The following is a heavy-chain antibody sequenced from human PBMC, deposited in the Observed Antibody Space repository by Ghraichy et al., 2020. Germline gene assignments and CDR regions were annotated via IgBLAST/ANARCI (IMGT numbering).Heavy chain of an antibody. CDR3: VKDLGTAAGGRVY. J-gene: IGHJ4*02. V-gene: IGHV3-23*01. CDR2: ISDGGDST. D-gene: IGHD6-13*01. CDR1: GFTFSSLA. Sequence: GESLNISCAASGFTFSSLAMSWVRQAPGKGLEWVSSISDGGDSTYYADSVKGRFTISRDNSKSTVFLQMNSLRAEDTALYYCVKDLGTAAGGRVYWGQGTLVTVSS.